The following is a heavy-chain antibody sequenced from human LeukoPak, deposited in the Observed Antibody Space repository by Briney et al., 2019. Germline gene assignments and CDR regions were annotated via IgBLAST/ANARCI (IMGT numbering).Heavy chain of an antibody. J-gene: IGHJ4*02. Sequence: GRSLRLSCAASGFTFSSYGMHWVRQAPGKGLEWVAVIWYDGSNKYYADSVKGRFTISRDNSKNTLDLQMNSLRAEDTALYYCASRSGSSGSHLDYWGQGTLVTVSS. D-gene: IGHD3-10*01. CDR1: GFTFSSYG. CDR2: IWYDGSNK. V-gene: IGHV3-33*01. CDR3: ASRSGSSGSHLDY.